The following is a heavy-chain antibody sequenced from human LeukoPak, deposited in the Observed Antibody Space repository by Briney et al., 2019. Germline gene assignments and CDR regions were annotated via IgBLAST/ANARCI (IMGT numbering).Heavy chain of an antibody. CDR3: ARDGEYCSSTSFYGY. V-gene: IGHV3-20*04. CDR2: INWNGGST. CDR1: GFTFDDYG. D-gene: IGHD2-2*01. Sequence: RSGGSLRLSCAASGFTFDDYGMSWVRQAPGKGLEWVSGINWNGGSTGYADSVKGRFTISRDNAKNSLYLQMNSLRAEDTALYYCARDGEYCSSTSFYGYWGQGTLVTVSS. J-gene: IGHJ4*02.